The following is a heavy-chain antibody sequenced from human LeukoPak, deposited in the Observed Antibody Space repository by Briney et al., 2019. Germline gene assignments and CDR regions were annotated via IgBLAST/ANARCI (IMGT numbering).Heavy chain of an antibody. V-gene: IGHV3-23*01. J-gene: IGHJ4*02. CDR1: GPTFSSYA. Sequence: PAGGSLRLSCAASGPTFSSYAVSWVRQAPEKGLEWVSGISGSGYSTFYADSVKGRFTISRDNSKNTLYLQVNSLRAEDTAVYYCAKDGSAYPTYFDYWGQGTLVTVSS. CDR2: ISGSGYST. D-gene: IGHD2-2*03. CDR3: AKDGSAYPTYFDY.